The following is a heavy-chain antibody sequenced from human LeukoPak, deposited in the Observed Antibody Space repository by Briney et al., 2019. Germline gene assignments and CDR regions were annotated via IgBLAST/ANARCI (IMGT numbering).Heavy chain of an antibody. CDR3: ATSSKGDSYGYYYYYMDV. Sequence: SETLSLTCAVYGGSLSDYYWSWIRQSPGKGLEWIGEISHRGRTYYNLSLKSRVTISIDTSKNQFSLKLSSVTAADTAVYYCATSSKGDSYGYYYYYMDVWGKGTTVTVSS. J-gene: IGHJ6*03. CDR2: ISHRGRT. CDR1: GGSLSDYY. V-gene: IGHV4-34*01. D-gene: IGHD5-18*01.